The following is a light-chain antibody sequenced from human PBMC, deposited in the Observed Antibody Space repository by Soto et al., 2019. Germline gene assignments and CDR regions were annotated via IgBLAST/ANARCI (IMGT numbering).Light chain of an antibody. Sequence: DIQMTQSPSSLSASVGDRVTITCQASQGINNYVNWYQQKPGKAPKLLIFDASTLKTGVPSRFSGSGSGTDFSFSISSLHPEDIATYYCQQSNDLVSFGQGTRLEIK. CDR3: QQSNDLVS. CDR1: QGINNY. V-gene: IGKV1-33*01. CDR2: DAS. J-gene: IGKJ5*01.